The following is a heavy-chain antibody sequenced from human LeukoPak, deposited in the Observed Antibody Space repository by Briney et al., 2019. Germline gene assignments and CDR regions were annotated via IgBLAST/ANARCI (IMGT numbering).Heavy chain of an antibody. D-gene: IGHD2-15*01. J-gene: IGHJ4*02. CDR2: MTEDGDNE. V-gene: IGHV3-7*01. Sequence: GGSLRLSCAASAFTISGYWMNWVRQAPGKGLEWVGSMTEDGDNEVYVNSVNNRFTNSGDNSKNAQYQHMNSRRADDTAVYYYTGKLHDHWGQGTLVTVS. CDR1: AFTISGYW. CDR3: TGKLHDH.